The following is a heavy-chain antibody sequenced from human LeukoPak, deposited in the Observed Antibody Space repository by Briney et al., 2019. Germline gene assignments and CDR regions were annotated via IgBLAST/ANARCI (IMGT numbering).Heavy chain of an antibody. CDR2: ISSSGGGT. D-gene: IGHD3-22*01. Sequence: GGSLRLSCAASRFTFSSYAMTWVRHAPGKGLEWVSRISSSGGGTHYAASVKGRFTISRDNTKNTLYLQMNSLRAEDTAVYYCAKGDYYDFDSWGQGTLVTVSS. CDR3: AKGDYYDFDS. V-gene: IGHV3-23*01. J-gene: IGHJ5*01. CDR1: RFTFSSYA.